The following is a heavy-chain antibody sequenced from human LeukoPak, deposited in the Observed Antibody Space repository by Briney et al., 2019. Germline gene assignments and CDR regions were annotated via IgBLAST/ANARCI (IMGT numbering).Heavy chain of an antibody. CDR1: GGSISSGDYY. J-gene: IGHJ4*02. V-gene: IGHV4-30-4*01. Sequence: PSETLSLTCTVSGGSISSGDYYWSWIRQPPGKGLERIGYIYYSGSTYYNPSLKSRVTISVDTSKNQFSLKLSSVTAADTAVYNCARADSVVPDYFDYWGQGTLVTVSS. CDR2: IYYSGST. CDR3: ARADSVVPDYFDY. D-gene: IGHD2-2*01.